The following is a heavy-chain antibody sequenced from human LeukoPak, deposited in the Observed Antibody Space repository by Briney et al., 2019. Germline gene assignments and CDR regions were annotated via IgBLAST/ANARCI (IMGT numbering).Heavy chain of an antibody. V-gene: IGHV3-15*01. CDR1: GFSAFPFSDGW. D-gene: IGHD3-22*01. J-gene: IGHJ4*02. CDR2: IKSKTDGGTR. Sequence: TGESLRLSCAGSGFSAFPFSDGWMAWVRQAPGKGLEWVGRIKSKTDGGTRDYAAPVKVRFIISRDDSRNTLYLQMNSLKTEDTAVYYCGTADYYDSNGYYTHERGRGYFDFWGQGTLVTVSS. CDR3: GTADYYDSNGYYTHERGRGYFDF.